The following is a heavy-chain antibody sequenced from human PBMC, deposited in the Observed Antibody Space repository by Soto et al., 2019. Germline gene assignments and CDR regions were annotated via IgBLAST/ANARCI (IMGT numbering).Heavy chain of an antibody. V-gene: IGHV3-30*03. J-gene: IGHJ4*02. Sequence: QAQLVESGGGVVQPGRSLRLSCAASGFTFSSYGMHWVRQAPGTGLERVAVISYDGGLQHYADSVKGRLTISRDNSKNMVLLQMNSLRAEETAVYYCVSDRGYGHASVPYSWGQGTLVSVSS. CDR1: GFTFSSYG. CDR3: VSDRGYGHASVPYS. CDR2: ISYDGGLQ. D-gene: IGHD3-10*01.